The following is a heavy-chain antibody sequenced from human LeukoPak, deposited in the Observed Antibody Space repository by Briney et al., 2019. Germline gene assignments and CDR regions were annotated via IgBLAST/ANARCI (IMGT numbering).Heavy chain of an antibody. J-gene: IGHJ4*02. CDR1: GFTVSSNY. CDR3: ATMRYSAYALGSFDY. D-gene: IGHD5-12*01. CDR2: IYGGDNT. Sequence: GGSLRLSCAASGFTVSSNYMSWVRQAPGKGLEWVSVIYGGDNTDYADSVKGRFTISRDNSKNTLYLQMNSLRAEDAAVYYCATMRYSAYALGSFDYWGQGTLVTVSS. V-gene: IGHV3-66*01.